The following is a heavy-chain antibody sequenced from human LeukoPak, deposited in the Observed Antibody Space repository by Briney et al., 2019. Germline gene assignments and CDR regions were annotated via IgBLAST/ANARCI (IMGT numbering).Heavy chain of an antibody. D-gene: IGHD3-10*01. CDR3: ARALRDTYNFVLLDY. CDR2: IRTGPNNYAT. J-gene: IGHJ4*02. CDR1: GFTFSGSA. V-gene: IGHV3-73*01. Sequence: GGSLKLSCAASGFTFSGSAIHWVRQASGKGLEWVGRIRTGPNNYATAYGASVKGRFTISRDDSNNTAFLQMNSLKTEDTALYYCARALRDTYNFVLLDYWGQGNLVTVSS.